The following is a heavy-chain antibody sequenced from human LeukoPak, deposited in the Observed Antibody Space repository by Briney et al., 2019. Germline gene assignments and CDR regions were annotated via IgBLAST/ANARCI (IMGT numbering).Heavy chain of an antibody. V-gene: IGHV4-30-2*01. J-gene: IGHJ5*02. CDR2: IYHSGST. Sequence: SQTLSLTCAVSGGSISSGGYSWSWIRQPPGKGLEWIGYIYHSGSTYYNPSLKSRVTISVDRSKNQFSLKLSSVTAADTAVYYCARDAGYYGSDGWFDPWGQGTLVTVSS. D-gene: IGHD3-10*01. CDR1: GGSISSGGYS. CDR3: ARDAGYYGSDGWFDP.